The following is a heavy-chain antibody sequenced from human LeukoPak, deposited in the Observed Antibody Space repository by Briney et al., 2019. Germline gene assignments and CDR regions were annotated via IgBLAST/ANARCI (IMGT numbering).Heavy chain of an antibody. D-gene: IGHD3-10*01. CDR2: ISGSGGST. CDR3: AKEGGITMVRGVIIEGPFFDY. J-gene: IGHJ4*02. V-gene: IGHV3-23*01. Sequence: PGGSLRLSCAASGFTFSSYAMSWVRQAPGKGLEWVLVISGSGGSTYYADSVKGRFTISRDNSKNTLYLQMNSLRAEDTALYYCAKEGGITMVRGVIIEGPFFDYWGQGTLVTVSS. CDR1: GFTFSSYA.